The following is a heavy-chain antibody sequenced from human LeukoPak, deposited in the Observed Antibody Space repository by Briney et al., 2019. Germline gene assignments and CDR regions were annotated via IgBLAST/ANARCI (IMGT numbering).Heavy chain of an antibody. D-gene: IGHD3-16*01. CDR1: GFTFSNYA. J-gene: IGHJ4*02. CDR2: ISGSGGTT. CDR3: AKPLWGGFDY. V-gene: IGHV3-23*01. Sequence: GASLRLSCAASGFTFSNYAMTWVRQAPGKGLEGVSDISGSGGTTYYADSVKGRFTISRDNSNNTLYLQMHSLTAEDTAVYYCAKPLWGGFDYWGEGILVTVSS.